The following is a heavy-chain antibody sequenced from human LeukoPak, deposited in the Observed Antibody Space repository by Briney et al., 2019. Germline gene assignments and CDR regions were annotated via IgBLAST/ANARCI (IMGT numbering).Heavy chain of an antibody. CDR3: ARQSSWYFIDYYYYMDV. CDR1: GGSFSGYY. Sequence: SETLSLTCAVYGGSFSGYYWSWIRQPPGKGPEWIGEINHSGSTNYNPSLKSRVTISVDTSKNQFSLKLSSVTAADTAVYYCARQSSWYFIDYYYYMDVWGKGTTVTVSS. J-gene: IGHJ6*03. D-gene: IGHD6-13*01. CDR2: INHSGST. V-gene: IGHV4-34*01.